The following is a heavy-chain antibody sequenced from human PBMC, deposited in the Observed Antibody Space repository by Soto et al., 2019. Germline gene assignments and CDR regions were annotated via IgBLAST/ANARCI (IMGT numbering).Heavy chain of an antibody. V-gene: IGHV3-30-3*01. CDR2: ISHDGSNK. D-gene: IGHD4-17*01. CDR3: ARAAATVTTIYYFDY. Sequence: QVHLVESGGGVVQPGRSLRLSCAASGFTFSNYAMHWARQAPGKGLEWVAVISHDGSNKYYADSVKGRFTISRDNSKNMLYLEMNSLRAEDTAVYYCARAAATVTTIYYFDYWGQGTLVTVSS. J-gene: IGHJ4*02. CDR1: GFTFSNYA.